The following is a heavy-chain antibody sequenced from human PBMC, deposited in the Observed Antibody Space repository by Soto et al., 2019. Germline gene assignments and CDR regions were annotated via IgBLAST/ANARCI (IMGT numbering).Heavy chain of an antibody. CDR3: ARAPRGYYYGSGSYYNFDY. CDR2: ISYDGSNK. CDR1: GFTFSSYA. V-gene: IGHV3-30-3*01. D-gene: IGHD3-10*01. Sequence: QVQLVESGGGVVQPGRSLRLSCAASGFTFSSYAMHWVRQAPGKGLEWVAVISYDGSNKYYADSVKGRFTISRDNSKNKLYLQINSLKAEDTAVYYCARAPRGYYYGSGSYYNFDYLGQGTLVTVSS. J-gene: IGHJ4*02.